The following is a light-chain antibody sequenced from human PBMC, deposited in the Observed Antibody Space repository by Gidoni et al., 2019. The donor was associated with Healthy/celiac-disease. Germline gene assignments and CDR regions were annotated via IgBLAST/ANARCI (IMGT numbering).Light chain of an antibody. CDR1: RSNIGNNY. CDR2: DTN. Sequence: QSVLTQPPSVSAAPGQKVTISCSGSRSNIGNNYVSWYQQLHGTAPKLLIYDTNKRPSGIPDRFSGSKSGTSATLGITGLQTGDEADYYCGTWDSSLSAVVFGGGTKLTVL. V-gene: IGLV1-51*01. CDR3: GTWDSSLSAVV. J-gene: IGLJ2*01.